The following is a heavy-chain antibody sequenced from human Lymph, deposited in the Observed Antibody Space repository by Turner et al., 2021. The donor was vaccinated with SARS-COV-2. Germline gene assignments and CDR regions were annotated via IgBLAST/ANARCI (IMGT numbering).Heavy chain of an antibody. Sequence: QVQLVESGGGVFQPGRSLRLSCAASGFTFISYGMHWVRHAPGKGLEWVAVIWYDGSNKYYADSVKGRFTSYRDNSKNTLYLQMNSRRAEDTAVYYCARDDINTLIAAAVPFDYWGQGTLVTVSS. J-gene: IGHJ4*02. D-gene: IGHD6-13*01. CDR1: GFTFISYG. CDR2: IWYDGSNK. CDR3: ARDDINTLIAAAVPFDY. V-gene: IGHV3-33*01.